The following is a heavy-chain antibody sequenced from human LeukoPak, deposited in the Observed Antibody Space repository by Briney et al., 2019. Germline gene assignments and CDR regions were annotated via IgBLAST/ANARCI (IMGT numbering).Heavy chain of an antibody. J-gene: IGHJ4*02. CDR3: ARGLYNWNYVYVY. CDR1: GASISSYF. D-gene: IGHD1-7*01. CDR2: IYSSGGT. V-gene: IGHV4-59*01. Sequence: SETLSLTCTVSGASISSYFWSWIRQPPGKGLEWVGYIYSSGGTNYNPSLKSRVAMSVDTSKNQFSLKLSSVTAADTAVYYCARGLYNWNYVYVYWGQGTPVTVSS.